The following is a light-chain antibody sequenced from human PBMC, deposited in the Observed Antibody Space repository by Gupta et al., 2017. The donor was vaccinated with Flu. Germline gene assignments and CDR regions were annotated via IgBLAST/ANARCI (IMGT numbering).Light chain of an antibody. CDR2: DTS. Sequence: QTVVTQEPSLSVSPGGTVTLTCGFNSGSVSSAEYPCWYQLPPGQAPRTLIYDTSTRSSGVPNRFSGSIVGNKAALTITGAQAEDESDYFCLLYMGSGKWAFGGGTKLTVL. J-gene: IGLJ3*02. CDR1: SGSVSSAEY. V-gene: IGLV8-61*01. CDR3: LLYMGSGKWA.